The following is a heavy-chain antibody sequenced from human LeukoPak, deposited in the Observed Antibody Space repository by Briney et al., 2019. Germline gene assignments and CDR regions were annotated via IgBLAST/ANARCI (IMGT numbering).Heavy chain of an antibody. D-gene: IGHD3-3*01. CDR3: AKSIEGVVRGTYYYYSYMDV. CDR2: ISGSGGTT. J-gene: IGHJ6*03. V-gene: IGHV3-23*01. CDR1: GPTFSSDG. Sequence: GGSLRLSCAASGPTFSSDGMSWVRQAPGKGREWVAVISGSGGTTYYADSVKGRFTISRDNSKKTLYLQMSSLGADDTAVYFCAKSIEGVVRGTYYYYSYMDVWGKGTTVTVSS.